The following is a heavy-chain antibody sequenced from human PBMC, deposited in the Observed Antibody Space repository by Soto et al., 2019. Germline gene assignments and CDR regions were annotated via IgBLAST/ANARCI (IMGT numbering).Heavy chain of an antibody. CDR3: ARDSQAGEWLFSRAFDP. J-gene: IGHJ5*02. Sequence: GGSLRLSCAASGFTFSSFSMNWVRQAPGKGLEWVSSISSSGSYIYYADSVKGRFTISRDNAKNSLYLQMNSLRAEDTAVYYCARDSQAGEWLFSRAFDPWGQGTLVTVTS. V-gene: IGHV3-21*01. CDR1: GFTFSSFS. D-gene: IGHD3-3*01. CDR2: ISSSGSYI.